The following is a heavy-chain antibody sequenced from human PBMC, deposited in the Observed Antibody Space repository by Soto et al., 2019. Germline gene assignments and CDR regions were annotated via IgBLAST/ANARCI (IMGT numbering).Heavy chain of an antibody. J-gene: IGHJ3*02. CDR1: GYTFSNYY. CDR3: ARDRGIAVSTTGEDAFDI. D-gene: IGHD6-19*01. Sequence: QVQVLQSGAEVKKPGASVRVSCKASGYTFSNYYMHWVRQAPGQGLEWLGLIDPSDGTTDYARKFQGRVTITRDMSTTTVYMELSSLRSEDTAIYYCARDRGIAVSTTGEDAFDIWGQGTLVTISS. V-gene: IGHV1-46*01. CDR2: IDPSDGTT.